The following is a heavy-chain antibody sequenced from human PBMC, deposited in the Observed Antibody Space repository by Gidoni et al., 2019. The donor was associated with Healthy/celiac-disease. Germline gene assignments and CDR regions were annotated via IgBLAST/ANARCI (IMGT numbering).Heavy chain of an antibody. Sequence: EVQLLASGGGLVQPGGSLRLSCAASGFTFSSYAMSWFRQAPGKGLEWVSAISGSGGSTYYADSVKGRFTISRDNSKNTLYLKMNSRRAEDTAVYYCANWNDGFAFDIWGQGTMVTVSS. J-gene: IGHJ3*02. CDR3: ANWNDGFAFDI. CDR2: ISGSGGST. V-gene: IGHV3-23*01. CDR1: GFTFSSYA. D-gene: IGHD1-1*01.